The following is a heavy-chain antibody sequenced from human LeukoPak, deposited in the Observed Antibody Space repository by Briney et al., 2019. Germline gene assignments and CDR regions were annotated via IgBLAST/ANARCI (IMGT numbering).Heavy chain of an antibody. J-gene: IGHJ4*02. CDR2: IYYSGST. CDR3: ATAYDTGGYYLY. D-gene: IGHD3-22*01. CDR1: GVSISSYL. V-gene: IGHV4-59*01. Sequence: SETLSLTCTVSGVSISSYLWSWIRQPPGKGLEWIADIYYSGSTNYTPSLKSRVAISVDTSTHQFSLKLSSVTAADPAVYYCATAYDTGGYYLYWGQGTLVTVSP.